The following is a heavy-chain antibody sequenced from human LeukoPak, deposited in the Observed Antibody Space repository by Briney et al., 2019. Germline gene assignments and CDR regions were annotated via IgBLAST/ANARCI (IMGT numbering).Heavy chain of an antibody. V-gene: IGHV1-8*02. CDR1: GYTFTTYY. CDR3: ARSGSGSYLGVYYYYYYMDV. D-gene: IGHD3-10*01. Sequence: GASVKVSCKASGYTFTTYYVHWVRQATGQGLEWMGWMNPNSGNTGYAQKFQGRVTMTRNTSISTAYMELSSLRSEDTAVYYCARSGSGSYLGVYYYYYYMDVWGKGTTVTISS. J-gene: IGHJ6*03. CDR2: MNPNSGNT.